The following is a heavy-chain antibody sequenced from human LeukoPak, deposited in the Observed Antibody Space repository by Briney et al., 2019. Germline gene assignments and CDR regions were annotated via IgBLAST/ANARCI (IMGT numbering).Heavy chain of an antibody. Sequence: PGGSLRLSCAASGFTFSDYWMSWVRQAPGKGLEWVADINQDESEKNHVDSVRGRFTISRDNAENSLYLQMNSLRAEDTAVYYCAKDLRLNMVRGVIGWFDPWGQGTQVTVSS. CDR2: INQDESEK. D-gene: IGHD3-10*01. J-gene: IGHJ5*02. CDR1: GFTFSDYW. V-gene: IGHV3-7*03. CDR3: AKDLRLNMVRGVIGWFDP.